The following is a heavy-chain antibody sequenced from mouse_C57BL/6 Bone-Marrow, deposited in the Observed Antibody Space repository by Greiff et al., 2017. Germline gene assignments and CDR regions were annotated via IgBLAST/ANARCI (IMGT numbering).Heavy chain of an antibody. CDR2: IWSDGST. J-gene: IGHJ1*03. V-gene: IGHV2-6-1*01. D-gene: IGHD1-1*02. CDR1: GFSLTSYG. CDR3: ARQGSYYWYFDV. Sequence: VKLMESGPGLVAPSQSLSITCTVSGFSLTSYGVHWVRQPPGKGLEWLVVIWSDGSTTYNAALKSRLSISKDNSKSQVFLKMNSLQTDDTAMYYCARQGSYYWYFDVWGTGTTVTVSS.